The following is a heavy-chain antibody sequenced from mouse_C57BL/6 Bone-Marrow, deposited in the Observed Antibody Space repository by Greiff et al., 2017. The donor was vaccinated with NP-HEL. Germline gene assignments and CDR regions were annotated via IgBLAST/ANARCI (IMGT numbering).Heavy chain of an antibody. CDR1: GYTFTSYW. J-gene: IGHJ2*01. V-gene: IGHV1-59*01. CDR3: VYYEDY. CDR2: IDPSDSYT. Sequence: VQLQQSGAELVRPGTSVKLSCKASGYTFTSYWMHWVKQRPGQGLEWIGVIDPSDSYTNYNQKFKGKATLTVDTSSSTAYMQLSSLTSEDSAVYYCVYYEDYWGQGTTLTVSS. D-gene: IGHD2-4*01.